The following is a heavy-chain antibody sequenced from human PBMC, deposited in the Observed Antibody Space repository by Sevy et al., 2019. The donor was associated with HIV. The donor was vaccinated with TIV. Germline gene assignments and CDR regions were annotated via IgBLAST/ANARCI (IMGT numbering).Heavy chain of an antibody. J-gene: IGHJ4*02. CDR2: IEPSDSYT. V-gene: IGHV5-10-1*01. D-gene: IGHD3-10*01. CDR3: ARHLGYYDSGTYYDYFDY. Sequence: GESLKISCKGSGYSFTTYWITWVRQMPGKGLEWMGRIEPSDSYTNYSPSFQGHVTISADKSTSTVYLQWSSLKASDTAMYYCARHLGYYDSGTYYDYFDYWGQGTLVTVSS. CDR1: GYSFTTYW.